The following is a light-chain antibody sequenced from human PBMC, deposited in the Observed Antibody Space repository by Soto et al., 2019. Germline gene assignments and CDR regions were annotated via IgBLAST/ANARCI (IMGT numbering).Light chain of an antibody. V-gene: IGKV1-5*03. J-gene: IGKJ1*01. Sequence: DIPITQSPSILSASVLDRVTVTGRASQRISSWLAWYQQKPGKAPNLLIHKASHLESGVPSRFSGSGSGTEFPLTISSLQPGDFETYYCQHYNTYPWTFGQGTKVDI. CDR2: KAS. CDR3: QHYNTYPWT. CDR1: QRISSW.